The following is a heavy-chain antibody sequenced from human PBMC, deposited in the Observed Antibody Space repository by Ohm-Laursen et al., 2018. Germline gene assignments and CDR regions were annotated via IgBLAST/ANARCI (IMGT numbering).Heavy chain of an antibody. V-gene: IGHV2-5*02. J-gene: IGHJ3*02. CDR1: GFSLSTSGVG. CDR3: AHRGLLWFGVYYDAFDI. CDR2: IYLDDDK. Sequence: TQTLTLTCTFSGFSLSTSGVGVGWIRQPPGKALEWLALIYLDDDKRYSPSLKSRLTITKDTSKNQVVLTMTNMDPVDTATYYCAHRGLLWFGVYYDAFDIWGQGTMVTVSS. D-gene: IGHD3-10*01.